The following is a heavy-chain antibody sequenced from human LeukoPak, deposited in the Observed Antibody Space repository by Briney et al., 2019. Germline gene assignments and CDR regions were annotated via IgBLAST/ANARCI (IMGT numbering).Heavy chain of an antibody. CDR3: ARDGYFGDLFDP. CDR2: IYYSGST. J-gene: IGHJ5*02. D-gene: IGHD2-15*01. V-gene: IGHV4-30-4*01. Sequence: SETLSLTCTVSGGSISSGDYYWSWIRQPPGKGLEWIGYIYYSGSTNYNPSLKSRVTISVDTSKNQFSLKLSSVTAADTAVYYCARDGYFGDLFDPWGQGTLVTVSS. CDR1: GGSISSGDYY.